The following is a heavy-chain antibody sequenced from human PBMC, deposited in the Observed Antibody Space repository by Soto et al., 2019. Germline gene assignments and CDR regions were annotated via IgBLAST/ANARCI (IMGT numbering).Heavy chain of an antibody. D-gene: IGHD3-10*01. CDR2: INAGNGNT. CDR3: ARSAYYYGSGSYYPVTY. V-gene: IGHV1-3*01. CDR1: GYTFTSYA. Sequence: ASVKVSCKASGYTFTSYAMHWVRQAPGQRLEWMGWINAGNGNTKYSQKFQGRVTITRDTSASTAYMELSSLRSEDTAVYYCARSAYYYGSGSYYPVTYWGQGTLVTVSS. J-gene: IGHJ4*02.